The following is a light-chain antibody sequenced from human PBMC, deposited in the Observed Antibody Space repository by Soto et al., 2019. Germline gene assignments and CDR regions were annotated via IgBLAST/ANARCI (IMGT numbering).Light chain of an antibody. V-gene: IGKV4-1*01. CDR2: WAS. J-gene: IGKJ2*01. CDR3: QQYYDTPYT. CDR1: HNLLYTSNNKKS. Sequence: DIVMTQSPDSLAVSLGERATINCKSSHNLLYTSNNKKSLAWYQHKAGQPPQLLIYWASTRESGVPDRFSGSGSGTDFTLTIRNLKAEDGAVYYCQQYYDTPYTFGQGTKLEI.